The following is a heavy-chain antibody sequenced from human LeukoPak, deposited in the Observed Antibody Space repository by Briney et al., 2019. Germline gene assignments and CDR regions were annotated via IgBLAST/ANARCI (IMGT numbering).Heavy chain of an antibody. J-gene: IGHJ3*02. CDR3: AREGNRRVFDI. CDR1: GFTFSSYW. D-gene: IGHD2/OR15-2a*01. CDR2: IMEDGSEK. Sequence: GGSLRLSCAASGFTFSSYWMNWVRQAPGKGLEWVANIMEDGSEKYYVDSVKGRFTISRDNAKNSLYLQMYSLRAEDTAVYYCAREGNRRVFDIWGQGTMVTVSS. V-gene: IGHV3-7*01.